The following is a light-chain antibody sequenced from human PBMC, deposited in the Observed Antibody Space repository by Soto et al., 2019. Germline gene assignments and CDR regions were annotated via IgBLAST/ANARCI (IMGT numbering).Light chain of an antibody. CDR2: GAS. Sequence: EIVMTQSPATLSVSPGERATLSCRASHSVSSRLAWYQQKPGQGPRLLIYGASTRATGLPARFSGSGSGTEFTLTISSLQCEDFAVYYCQHYTNWPLTFGGGTKVEIK. J-gene: IGKJ4*01. CDR3: QHYTNWPLT. CDR1: HSVSSR. V-gene: IGKV3-15*01.